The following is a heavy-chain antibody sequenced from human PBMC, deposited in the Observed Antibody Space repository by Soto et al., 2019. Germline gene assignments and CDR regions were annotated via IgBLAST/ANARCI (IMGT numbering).Heavy chain of an antibody. D-gene: IGHD2-21*02. CDR1: GRSISSYC. J-gene: IGHJ4*02. V-gene: IGHV4-59*08. CDR3: ATIMVPASRHIDFDY. Sequence: ETLSLTCTVSGRSISSYCWSCILQSSGQGLEWIGSIFYNGHDNYNPSLRGLVTISQDLSKNQFSLKLAYMTAADTAVYYCATIMVPASRHIDFDYWGRGTLVTVSS. CDR2: IFYNGHD.